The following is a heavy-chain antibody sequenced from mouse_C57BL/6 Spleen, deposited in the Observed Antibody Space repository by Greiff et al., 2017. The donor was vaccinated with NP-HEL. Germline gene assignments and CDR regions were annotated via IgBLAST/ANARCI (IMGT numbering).Heavy chain of an antibody. CDR1: GYSITSGYY. D-gene: IGHD2-4*01. CDR3: ARDPHYDYGGYFDV. Sequence: DVQLQESGPGLVKPSQSLSLTCSVTGYSITSGYYWNWIRQFPGNKLEWMGYISYDGSNNYNPSLKNRISITRDTSKNQFFLKLNSVTTEDTATYYCARDPHYDYGGYFDVWGTGTTVTVSS. J-gene: IGHJ1*03. V-gene: IGHV3-6*01. CDR2: ISYDGSN.